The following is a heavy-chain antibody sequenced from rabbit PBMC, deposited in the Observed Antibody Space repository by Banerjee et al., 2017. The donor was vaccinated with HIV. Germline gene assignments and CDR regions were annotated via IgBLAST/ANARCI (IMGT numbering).Heavy chain of an antibody. CDR1: GFDFTSTA. CDR2: IYADSRGLT. CDR3: GRYGASFSTYGMDL. Sequence: QEQLVESGGGLVQPEGSLTLTCKAPGFDFTSTAMCWVRQAPGKGLEWIGCIYADSRGLTEYASWAKGRFTISKASSTTVTLQMTSLTAADTATYFCGRYGASFSTYGMDLWGQGTLVTVS. J-gene: IGHJ6*01. V-gene: IGHV1S45*01. D-gene: IGHD1-1*01.